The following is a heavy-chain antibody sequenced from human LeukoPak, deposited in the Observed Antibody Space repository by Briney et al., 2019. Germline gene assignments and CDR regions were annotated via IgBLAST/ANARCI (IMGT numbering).Heavy chain of an antibody. CDR3: ARDSYYYDSSSRTFDY. CDR1: GYTFISYA. CDR2: INTNTGNP. J-gene: IGHJ4*02. D-gene: IGHD3-22*01. V-gene: IGHV7-4-1*02. Sequence: GASVKVSCKASGYTFISYAINWVRQAPGQGLEWMGWINTNTGNPTYAQGFTGRFVFSLDTSVSTAYLQISSLKAEDTAVYYCARDSYYYDSSSRTFDYWGQGTLVTVSS.